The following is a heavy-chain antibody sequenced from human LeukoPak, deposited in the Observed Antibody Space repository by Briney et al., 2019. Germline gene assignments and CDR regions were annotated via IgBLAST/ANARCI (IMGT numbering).Heavy chain of an antibody. D-gene: IGHD3-3*01. Sequence: GGSLRLFCAASGFTFNSYTMNWVRQAPGKGPEWVSALSSSGTSTYYTHAVKGRFTISRDNSKNTLYLQMNTLRAEDTAVYYCAKEGPTRVAGAFDYWGQGTLVTVSS. CDR1: GFTFNSYT. J-gene: IGHJ4*02. V-gene: IGHV3-23*01. CDR3: AKEGPTRVAGAFDY. CDR2: LSSSGTST.